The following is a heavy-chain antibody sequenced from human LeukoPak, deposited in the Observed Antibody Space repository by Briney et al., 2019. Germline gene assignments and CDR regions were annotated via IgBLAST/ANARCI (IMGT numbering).Heavy chain of an antibody. CDR1: DGSINSYY. CDR3: AGERLPGVTTVTRWFDP. Sequence: SETLSLTCTVSDGSINSYYWSWIRQPPGKGLEWIGHIHYSGSTNYNSSLKSRVTISVDTSKNQFFLKLSSVTAADTAVYYCAGERLPGVTTVTRWFDPWGQGTLVTVSS. J-gene: IGHJ5*02. D-gene: IGHD4-17*01. V-gene: IGHV4-59*01. CDR2: IHYSGST.